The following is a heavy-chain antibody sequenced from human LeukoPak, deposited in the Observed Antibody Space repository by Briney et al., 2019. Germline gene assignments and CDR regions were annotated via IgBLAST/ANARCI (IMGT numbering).Heavy chain of an antibody. D-gene: IGHD2-15*01. CDR1: GGSFSGYY. CDR2: INHSGST. V-gene: IGHV4-34*01. CDR3: ARGGKPSRYCSGGSCPFWYFDL. Sequence: SETLSLTCAVYGGSFSGYYWSWIRQPPGKGLEWIGEINHSGSTNYNPSLKSRVTISVDTSKNQFSLKLSSVTAADTAVYYCARGGKPSRYCSGGSCPFWYFDLWGRGTLVTVSS. J-gene: IGHJ2*01.